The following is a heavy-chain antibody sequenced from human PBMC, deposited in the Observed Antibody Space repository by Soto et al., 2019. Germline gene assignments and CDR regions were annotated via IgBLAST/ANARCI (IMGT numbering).Heavy chain of an antibody. Sequence: EVQLVESGGGLVQPGGSLRLSCAASGFTFSSYWMSWVRQAPGKGLEWVANIKQDGSEKYYVDSVKGRFTISRDNAKNALYLQMNGVRAEDTAVYYCARQGEGDGVATITVIFDYWGQGTLVTVSS. D-gene: IGHD5-12*01. CDR1: GFTFSSYW. J-gene: IGHJ4*02. V-gene: IGHV3-7*05. CDR2: IKQDGSEK. CDR3: ARQGEGDGVATITVIFDY.